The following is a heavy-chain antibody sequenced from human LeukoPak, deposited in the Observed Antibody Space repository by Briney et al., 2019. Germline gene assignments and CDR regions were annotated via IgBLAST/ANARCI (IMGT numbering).Heavy chain of an antibody. J-gene: IGHJ4*02. Sequence: QPGRSLRFSCAASGFAFSSYAMHWVRQAPGKGLEWVAVISYDGSNKYYADSVKGRFTISRDNSKNTLYLQMNSLRAEDTAVYYCARGSSWNDYWGQGTLVTVSS. CDR2: ISYDGSNK. CDR1: GFAFSSYA. CDR3: ARGSSWNDY. V-gene: IGHV3-30-3*01. D-gene: IGHD6-13*01.